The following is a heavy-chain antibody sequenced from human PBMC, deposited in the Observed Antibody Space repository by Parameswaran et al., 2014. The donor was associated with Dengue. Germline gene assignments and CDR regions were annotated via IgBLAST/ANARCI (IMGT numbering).Heavy chain of an antibody. Sequence: WIRQPPGKGLEWVSYISGSGSTKYYADSVKGRFTISRDNAKNSMYLQMNSLRAEDTADYYCARNPLVVVTAIRYYYYGMDVWGHGTTVTVSS. CDR3: ARNPLVVVTAIRYYYYGMDV. V-gene: IGHV3-48*03. D-gene: IGHD2-21*02. CDR2: ISGSGSTK. J-gene: IGHJ6*02.